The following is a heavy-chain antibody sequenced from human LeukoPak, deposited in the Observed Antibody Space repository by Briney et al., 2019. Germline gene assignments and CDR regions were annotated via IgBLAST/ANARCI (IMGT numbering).Heavy chain of an antibody. D-gene: IGHD3-9*01. CDR2: ISGSGGST. CDR3: AKDGPNYDILTGYYRGWFDP. J-gene: IGHJ5*02. CDR1: GFTFSSYA. Sequence: PGGTLRLSCAASGFTFSSYAMSWVRQAPGKGLEWVSAISGSGGSTYYADSVKGRFTISRDNSKNTLYLQMNSLRAEDTAVYYCAKDGPNYDILTGYYRGWFDPWGQGTLVTVSP. V-gene: IGHV3-23*01.